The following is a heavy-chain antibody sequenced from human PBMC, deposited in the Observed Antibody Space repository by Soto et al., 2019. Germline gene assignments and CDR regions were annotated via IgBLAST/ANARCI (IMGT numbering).Heavy chain of an antibody. D-gene: IGHD5-12*01. J-gene: IGHJ6*02. CDR3: ARVEGGYDGHYYYYYGMDV. CDR1: GGSISSGGYS. V-gene: IGHV4-30-2*01. CDR2: IYHSGST. Sequence: SETLSLTCAVSGGSISSGGYSWNWIRQPPGKGLEWIGYIYHSGSTYYNPSLKSRVIISVDRSKNQFSLKLSSVTAADTAVYYCARVEGGYDGHYYYYYGMDVWCQGTTVTVSS.